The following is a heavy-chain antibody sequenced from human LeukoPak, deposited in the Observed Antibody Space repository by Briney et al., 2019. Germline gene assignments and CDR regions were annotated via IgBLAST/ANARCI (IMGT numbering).Heavy chain of an antibody. D-gene: IGHD3-22*01. CDR3: ARDYDSSGYSDAFDI. CDR2: INWNGGST. J-gene: IGHJ3*02. V-gene: IGHV3-20*04. Sequence: QPGGSLRLSCAASGFTFDDYGMSWVRQAPGKGLEWVSGINWNGGSTGYADSVKGRFTISRDNAKNSLYLQMNSLRAEDTALYYCARDYDSSGYSDAFDIWGQGTMVTVSS. CDR1: GFTFDDYG.